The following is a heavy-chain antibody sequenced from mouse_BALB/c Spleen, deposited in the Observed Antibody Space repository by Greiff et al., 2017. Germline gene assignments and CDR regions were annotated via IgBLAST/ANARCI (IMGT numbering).Heavy chain of an antibody. CDR2: ISSGSNTI. Sequence: EVMLVESGGGLVQPGGSRKLSCAASGFTFSSFGMHWVRQAPEKGLEWVAYISSGSNTIYYADTVKGRFTISRDNPKNTLFLQMTSLRSEDTAMYYCARLGAYYDYDGFAYWGQGTLVTVSA. V-gene: IGHV5-17*02. CDR1: GFTFSSFG. CDR3: ARLGAYYDYDGFAY. J-gene: IGHJ3*01. D-gene: IGHD2-4*01.